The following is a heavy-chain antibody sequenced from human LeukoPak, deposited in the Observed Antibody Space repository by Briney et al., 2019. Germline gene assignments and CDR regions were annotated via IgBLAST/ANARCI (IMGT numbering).Heavy chain of an antibody. J-gene: IGHJ4*02. D-gene: IGHD2-2*02. V-gene: IGHV3-30*02. CDR3: AKFERAAAIRDY. Sequence: GGSLRLSCAASGFTFSSYGMHWVRQAPGKGLEWVAFIRYDGSNKYYADSVKGRFTISRDNSKNTLYLQMNSLRAEDTAVYYCAKFERAAAIRDYWGQGTLVTVSS. CDR1: GFTFSSYG. CDR2: IRYDGSNK.